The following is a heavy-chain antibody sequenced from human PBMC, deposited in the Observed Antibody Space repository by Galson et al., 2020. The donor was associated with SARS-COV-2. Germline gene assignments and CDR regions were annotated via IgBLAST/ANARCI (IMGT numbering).Heavy chain of an antibody. CDR2: ISWDGGST. Sequence: GEFLKISCAASGFTFDDYTMHWVRQAPGKGLEWVSLISWDGGSTYYADSVKGRFTISRDNSKNSLYLQMNSLRTEDTALYYCAKDPEMATRYSYFDYWGQGTLVTVSS. J-gene: IGHJ4*02. CDR1: GFTFDDYT. CDR3: AKDPEMATRYSYFDY. D-gene: IGHD5-12*01. V-gene: IGHV3-43*01.